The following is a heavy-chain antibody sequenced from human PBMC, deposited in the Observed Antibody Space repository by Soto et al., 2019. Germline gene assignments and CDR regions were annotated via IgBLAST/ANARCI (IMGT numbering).Heavy chain of an antibody. D-gene: IGHD5-12*01. Sequence: ASVKVSCKVSGYTLTELSMHWVRQAPGKGLEWMGGFDPEDGETIYAQKFQGRVTMTEDTSTDTAYMVLSSLRSEDTAVYYCATVGTYSGYDLWNYWGQGPLVTVSS. CDR1: GYTLTELS. V-gene: IGHV1-24*01. CDR2: FDPEDGET. CDR3: ATVGTYSGYDLWNY. J-gene: IGHJ4*02.